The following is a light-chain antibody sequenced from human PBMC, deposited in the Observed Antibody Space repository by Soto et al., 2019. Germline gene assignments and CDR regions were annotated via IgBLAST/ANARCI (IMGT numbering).Light chain of an antibody. CDR1: QSVSSNY. V-gene: IGKV3-20*01. Sequence: EIVLTQSPGTLSLSPGERATLSCRASQSVSSNYLAWYQQKPGQAPRLLISGASSRATGIPDRFGGSGSGTDFTLIISRLEPEDLAVYYCQQYDSSPQVTFGQGTRLEIK. CDR3: QQYDSSPQVT. CDR2: GAS. J-gene: IGKJ5*01.